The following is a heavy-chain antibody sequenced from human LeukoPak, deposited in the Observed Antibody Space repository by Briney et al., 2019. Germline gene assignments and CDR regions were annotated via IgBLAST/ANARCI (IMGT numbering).Heavy chain of an antibody. CDR1: GFTFSNHW. J-gene: IGHJ4*02. V-gene: IGHV3-7*01. CDR3: ARDWSDLTTNPPDY. D-gene: IGHD1-26*01. CDR2: IKGDGSDK. Sequence: GGSLRLSCAASGFTFSNHWMSWVRQAPGKGLEWVANIKGDGSDKYYVDSVKGRFTISRDNAKKSLFLQMNSLRVEDTAVYYCARDWSDLTTNPPDYWGQGTLVTVSS.